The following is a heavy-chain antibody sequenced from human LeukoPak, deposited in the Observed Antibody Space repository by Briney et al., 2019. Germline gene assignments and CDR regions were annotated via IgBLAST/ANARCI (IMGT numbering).Heavy chain of an antibody. D-gene: IGHD3-10*01. CDR3: ARVNGAFGGTPDY. CDR1: GSTFSSHW. CDR2: IKTDGTST. J-gene: IGHJ4*02. Sequence: GGSLRLYCVASGSTFSSHWMYWVRQAPGKGLVWVSGIKTDGTSTVYADSVRGRFTVSRDNAKNTVYLQMNGLRAEDTAVYYCARVNGAFGGTPDYWGQGTLVTVSS. V-gene: IGHV3-74*01.